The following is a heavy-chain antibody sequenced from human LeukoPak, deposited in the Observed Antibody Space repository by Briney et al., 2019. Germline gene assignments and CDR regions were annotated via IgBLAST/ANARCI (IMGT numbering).Heavy chain of an antibody. CDR2: ISAYDGTT. CDR1: GYTFTSYG. CDR3: ARDSGGAPDY. V-gene: IGHV1-18*01. Sequence: GASVKVSCKASGYTFTSYGISWVRQAPGQGLEYMGRISAYDGTTSYAERFQGRVTMTTDTSTGTAYMEVRTLRSDDTAVYYCARDSGGAPDYWGQGTLVTVSS. D-gene: IGHD1-26*01. J-gene: IGHJ4*02.